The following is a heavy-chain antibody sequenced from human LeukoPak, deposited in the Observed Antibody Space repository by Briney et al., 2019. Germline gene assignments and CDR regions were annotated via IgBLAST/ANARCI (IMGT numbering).Heavy chain of an antibody. Sequence: GGSLRLSCRASGFTFNNYAMNWVRQTPGKGLEWVSAISGSGGSTYYAGSVKGRFTISRDNSKNTLYLQMNSLRADDTAVYYCAKSHHVTAIDYWGQGTLVTVSS. CDR2: ISGSGGST. D-gene: IGHD2-21*02. V-gene: IGHV3-23*01. CDR3: AKSHHVTAIDY. J-gene: IGHJ4*02. CDR1: GFTFNNYA.